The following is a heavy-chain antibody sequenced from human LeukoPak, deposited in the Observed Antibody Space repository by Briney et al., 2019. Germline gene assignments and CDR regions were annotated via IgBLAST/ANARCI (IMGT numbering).Heavy chain of an antibody. D-gene: IGHD3-3*02. CDR1: GYTFTDYY. CDR2: IYPISGGT. CDR3: AGVVRNLAFMNYYDMDV. Sequence: ASVKVSCKASGYTFTDYYMHWVRQAPGQGLEWMGWIYPISGGTKYEHKLQGTVTLTRDTYISTDYTELSSLRSEDKALYYCAGVVRNLAFMNYYDMDVWGKGTTVTVSS. V-gene: IGHV1-2*02. J-gene: IGHJ6*03.